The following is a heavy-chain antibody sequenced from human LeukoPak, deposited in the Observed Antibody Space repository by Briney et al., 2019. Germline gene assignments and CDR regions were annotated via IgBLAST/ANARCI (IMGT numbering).Heavy chain of an antibody. V-gene: IGHV3-30*04. CDR1: GFAFTTYA. CDR2: ISYDGGDK. J-gene: IGHJ4*02. CDR3: ARDRPNSYQPGGY. Sequence: GGSLRLSRAASGFAFTTYAMHWVRQAPGKGLEWVAFISYDGGDKYYAESVKGRFTISRDNSKNTLYLQMNSLRADDTAVYYCARDRPNSYQPGGYWGQGTLVTVSS. D-gene: IGHD2-2*01.